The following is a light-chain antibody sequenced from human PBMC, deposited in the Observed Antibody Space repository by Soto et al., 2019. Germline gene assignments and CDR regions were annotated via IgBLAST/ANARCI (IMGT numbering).Light chain of an antibody. V-gene: IGKV1-39*01. Sequence: DIQMTQSPSSLSASVGDRVTITCRASQSISSYLNWYQQKPGKAPKLLIYAASSLQSGVPSRFSGSGSGTDFTLSISSLQPEDFATYYCHQCYSTPQVTFGPGTKVDIK. CDR3: HQCYSTPQVT. CDR1: QSISSY. CDR2: AAS. J-gene: IGKJ3*01.